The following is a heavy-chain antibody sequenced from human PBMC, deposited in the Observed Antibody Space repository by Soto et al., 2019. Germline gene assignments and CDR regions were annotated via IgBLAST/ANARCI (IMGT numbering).Heavy chain of an antibody. Sequence: GSLRLSCAASGFTFSSYAMSWVRQAPGKGLEWVSAISGSGGSTYYADSVKGRFTISRDNSKNTLYLQMNSLRAEDTAVYYCAKELGYCSGGSCPASYYYYGMDVWGQGTTVTVS. CDR2: ISGSGGST. D-gene: IGHD2-15*01. CDR3: AKELGYCSGGSCPASYYYYGMDV. V-gene: IGHV3-23*01. CDR1: GFTFSSYA. J-gene: IGHJ6*02.